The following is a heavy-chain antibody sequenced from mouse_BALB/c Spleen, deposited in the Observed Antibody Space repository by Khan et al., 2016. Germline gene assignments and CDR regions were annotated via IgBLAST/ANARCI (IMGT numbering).Heavy chain of an antibody. Sequence: QVQLKESGAELVKPGASVKLSCKTSGYTFTSYWIQWVKQRPGQGLGWIGEIFPGTGTTYYNEKFKGKATRTLETSSSTAYMQLSSLTSEDSAVYFCARGRNWYFDVWGAGTTVTVSS. J-gene: IGHJ1*01. CDR3: ARGRNWYFDV. CDR1: GYTFTSYW. V-gene: IGHV1S132*01. CDR2: IFPGTGTT.